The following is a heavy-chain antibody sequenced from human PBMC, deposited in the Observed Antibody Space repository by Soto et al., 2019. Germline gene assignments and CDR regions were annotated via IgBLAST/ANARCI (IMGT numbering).Heavy chain of an antibody. CDR1: GFTFSSYG. CDR3: AKSKRRGSSVGFDY. Sequence: GGSLRLSCAASGFTFSSYGMHWVRQAPGKGLEWVAVISYDGSNKYYADSVKGRFTISRDNSKNTLYLQMNSLRAEDTAVYYCAKSKRRGSSVGFDYWGQGTLVTVSS. J-gene: IGHJ4*02. V-gene: IGHV3-30*18. CDR2: ISYDGSNK. D-gene: IGHD6-6*01.